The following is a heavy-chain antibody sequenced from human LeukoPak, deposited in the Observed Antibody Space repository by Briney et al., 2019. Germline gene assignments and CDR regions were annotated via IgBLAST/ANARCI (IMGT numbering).Heavy chain of an antibody. J-gene: IGHJ4*02. CDR1: GGSISSYY. CDR3: ARPGYYGILTGSSPYFDY. Sequence: SETLSLTCTVSGGSISSYYWSWIRQPPGKGLEWIGYIYYSGSTNYNPSLKSRVTISVDTSKNQFSLKLSSVTAADTAVYYCARPGYYGILTGSSPYFDYWGQGTLVTVSS. V-gene: IGHV4-59*12. D-gene: IGHD3-9*01. CDR2: IYYSGST.